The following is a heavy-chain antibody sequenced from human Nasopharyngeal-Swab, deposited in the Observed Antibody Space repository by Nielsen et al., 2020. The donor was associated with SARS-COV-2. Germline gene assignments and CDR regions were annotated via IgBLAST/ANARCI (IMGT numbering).Heavy chain of an antibody. Sequence: WIRQPPGKGLEWIGYIYYSGSTYYNPSLKGRVTISVDTSKNQFSLKLSSVTAADTAVYYCARDIGTPAYPRYYYYGMDVWGQGTTVAVSS. D-gene: IGHD1-1*01. CDR2: IYYSGST. V-gene: IGHV4-31*02. J-gene: IGHJ6*02. CDR3: ARDIGTPAYPRYYYYGMDV.